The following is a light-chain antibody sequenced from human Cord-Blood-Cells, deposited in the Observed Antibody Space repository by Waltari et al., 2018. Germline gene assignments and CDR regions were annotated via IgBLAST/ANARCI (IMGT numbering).Light chain of an antibody. Sequence: IVMTKSPDLLLAAMPGRATTTSRSTRSVFYSCNKKNYLAWYQQKPGQPPKLLIYLASTRDSGVPDRFSGSGSGTDFTLTISSLQAEDVAVYYCLQYYSTPWTFGQGTKVEIK. CDR2: LAS. CDR3: LQYYSTPWT. CDR1: RSVFYSCNKKNY. V-gene: IGKV4-1*01. J-gene: IGKJ1*01.